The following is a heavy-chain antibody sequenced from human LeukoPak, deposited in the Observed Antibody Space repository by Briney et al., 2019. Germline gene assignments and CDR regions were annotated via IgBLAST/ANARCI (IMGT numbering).Heavy chain of an antibody. V-gene: IGHV3-74*01. D-gene: IGHD6-19*01. Sequence: GGSLRLSCVASGNYWMHWVRQAPGKGLVWVSHINSDGSWTSYADSVKGQFTISRDNSKNTLYLQMSSLRAEDTAVYYCARAGYSSGWYVYFDYWGQGTLVTVSS. J-gene: IGHJ4*02. CDR3: ARAGYSSGWYVYFDY. CDR2: INSDGSWT. CDR1: GNYW.